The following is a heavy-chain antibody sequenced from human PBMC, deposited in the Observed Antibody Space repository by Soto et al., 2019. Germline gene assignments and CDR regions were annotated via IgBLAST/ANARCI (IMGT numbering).Heavy chain of an antibody. CDR1: GFTFSSYA. J-gene: IGHJ6*02. V-gene: IGHV3-30-3*01. D-gene: IGHD6-13*01. CDR3: ARDSGYSYYYGMDV. Sequence: QVQLVESGGGVVQPGRSLRLSCAASGFTFSSYAMHWVRQAPGKGLEWVAVISYDGRNKYYADSVKGRFTISRDNSKNTLYLQMNSLRAEDTAVYYCARDSGYSYYYGMDVWGQGTTVTVSS. CDR2: ISYDGRNK.